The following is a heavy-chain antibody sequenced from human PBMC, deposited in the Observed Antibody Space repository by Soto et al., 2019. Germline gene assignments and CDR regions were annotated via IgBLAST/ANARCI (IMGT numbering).Heavy chain of an antibody. V-gene: IGHV1-18*01. CDR2: ISAHRGHT. CDR3: ERDGDQWDQRFCDN. J-gene: IGHJ4*02. D-gene: IGHD1-26*01. Sequence: QVQLVRSAPELTKPGASVKVSCRVSGHISGHYGISWVRLRAGQGLEWMGWISAHRGHTNYAHKFRGRVTMTTDPSTATVSMELTNLLSDDTAVYFCERDGDQWDQRFCDNWGQGTLVTVSS. CDR1: GHISGHYG.